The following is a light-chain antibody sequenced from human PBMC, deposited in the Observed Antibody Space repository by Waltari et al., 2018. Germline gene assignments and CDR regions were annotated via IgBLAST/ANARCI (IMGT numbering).Light chain of an antibody. CDR3: QQYHSYMPAT. Sequence: DIQMTQSPSSMSASVGDRVSITCQASQDISDYLSWYQQKPGKAPKLLIYDGSNLQTGVPSRFSGSGSGTEFTLTISGLQPEDFASYYCQQYHSYMPATFGQGTKLEIK. J-gene: IGKJ2*01. V-gene: IGKV1-33*01. CDR2: DGS. CDR1: QDISDY.